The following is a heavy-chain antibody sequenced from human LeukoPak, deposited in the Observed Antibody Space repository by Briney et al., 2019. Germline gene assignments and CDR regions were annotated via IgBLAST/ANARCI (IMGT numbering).Heavy chain of an antibody. CDR3: AKHQQVGPYYFDY. Sequence: GGSLRLSCAASGFTFSSYAMGWVRQAPGKGLEWVSSISGSDYTTYYADSVKGRFTISRDNSKNTLYLRMNSLRAEDSAVYFCAKHQQVGPYYFDYWGQGTLVTVSS. CDR1: GFTFSSYA. V-gene: IGHV3-23*01. J-gene: IGHJ4*02. CDR2: ISGSDYTT.